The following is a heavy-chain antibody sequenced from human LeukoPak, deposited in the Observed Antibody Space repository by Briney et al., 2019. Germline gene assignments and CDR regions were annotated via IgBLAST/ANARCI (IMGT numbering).Heavy chain of an antibody. J-gene: IGHJ3*02. Sequence: SVKVSCKASGGTFSSYAISWVQQAPGQGLEWMGGIIPIFGTANYAQKFQGRVTITADKSTSTAYMELSSLRSEDTAVYYCAGGSGSYSDAFDIWGQGTMVTVSS. CDR3: AGGSGSYSDAFDI. CDR2: IIPIFGTA. V-gene: IGHV1-69*06. D-gene: IGHD3-10*01. CDR1: GGTFSSYA.